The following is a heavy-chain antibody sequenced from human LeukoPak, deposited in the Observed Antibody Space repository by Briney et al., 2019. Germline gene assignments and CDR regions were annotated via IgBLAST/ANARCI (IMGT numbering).Heavy chain of an antibody. D-gene: IGHD6-13*01. CDR2: TSGSGGST. Sequence: GGSLRLSCAASGFTFSNYAMSWVRQAPGKGLEWIASTSGSGGSTFYADSVKGRFTISRDNSRNTLYLQMNSLRVEDTAVYYCAKDGSSSWYGTYDSWGQGTLVTVSS. CDR1: GFTFSNYA. J-gene: IGHJ4*02. CDR3: AKDGSSSWYGTYDS. V-gene: IGHV3-23*01.